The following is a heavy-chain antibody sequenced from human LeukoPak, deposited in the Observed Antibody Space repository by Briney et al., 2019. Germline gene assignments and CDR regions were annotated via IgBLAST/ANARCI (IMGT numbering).Heavy chain of an antibody. CDR3: ARARTYIWKDVAYFYYDMDV. Sequence: PSETLSLTCTVSDDFITNYYWSWIRQPPGKGLEWIGSISHSGSTNHSPSLKTRVTLSVDTSKNQFSLKLTSLTAADTAVYYCARARTYIWKDVAYFYYDMDVWGQGTTVTVSS. CDR1: DDFITNYY. D-gene: IGHD1-1*01. CDR2: ISHSGST. V-gene: IGHV4-59*13. J-gene: IGHJ6*02.